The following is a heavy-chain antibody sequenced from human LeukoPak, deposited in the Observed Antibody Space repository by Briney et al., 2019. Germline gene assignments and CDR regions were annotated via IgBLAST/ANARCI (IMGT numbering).Heavy chain of an antibody. CDR1: GDSITPYY. CDR2: INYSGNT. Sequence: PSETLSLTCTVSGDSITPYYWSWIRQPPGKGLEWTAYINYSGNTDYNPSLKSRVTISVDTSKNHFSLKLNSVTAADTAVYYCARLNVLNSSVLHHFDHWGQGTLVTVSS. CDR3: ARLNVLNSSVLHHFDH. D-gene: IGHD6-13*01. V-gene: IGHV4-59*08. J-gene: IGHJ4*02.